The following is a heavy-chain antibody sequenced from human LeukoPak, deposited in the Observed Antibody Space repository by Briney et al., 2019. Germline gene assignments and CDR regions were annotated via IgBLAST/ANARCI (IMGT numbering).Heavy chain of an antibody. Sequence: GGPLTLLCGPSRFIFTILAARWVRQATGGGRVWVSAISGSGGSTYYADSVKGRFTISRDNSKNTLYLQMNSLRAEDTAVYYCAKEDRQLWFGYFDYWGQGTLVTVSS. V-gene: IGHV3-23*01. CDR1: RFIFTILA. D-gene: IGHD5-18*01. CDR3: AKEDRQLWFGYFDY. J-gene: IGHJ4*02. CDR2: ISGSGGST.